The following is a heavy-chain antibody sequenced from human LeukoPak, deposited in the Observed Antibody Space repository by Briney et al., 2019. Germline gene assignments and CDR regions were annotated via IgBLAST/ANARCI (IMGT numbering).Heavy chain of an antibody. V-gene: IGHV1-46*01. CDR3: ARGPYYYDSSGYYHHNWFDP. CDR1: GYTFTGYY. Sequence: ASVKVSCKASGYTFTGYYMHWVRQAPGQGLEWMGIINPSGGSTSYAQKFQGRVTMTRDMSTSTVYMELSSLRSEDTAVYYCARGPYYYDSSGYYHHNWFDPWGQGTLVTVSS. D-gene: IGHD3-22*01. CDR2: INPSGGST. J-gene: IGHJ5*02.